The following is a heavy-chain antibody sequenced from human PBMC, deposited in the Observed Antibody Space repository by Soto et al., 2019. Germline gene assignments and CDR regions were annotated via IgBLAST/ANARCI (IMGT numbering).Heavy chain of an antibody. CDR3: ARAPMVLTRSYFDS. CDR2: ISSSGNT. J-gene: IGHJ4*02. D-gene: IGHD3-22*01. Sequence: SETLSLTCTVSDGSISNFYWIWIRQPPGKGLEWIGYISSSGNTNYNPSLKSRVSISVDTSKNQFSLNLTSVTAADTAVYYCARAPMVLTRSYFDSWGQGTPVTVSS. V-gene: IGHV4-59*01. CDR1: DGSISNFY.